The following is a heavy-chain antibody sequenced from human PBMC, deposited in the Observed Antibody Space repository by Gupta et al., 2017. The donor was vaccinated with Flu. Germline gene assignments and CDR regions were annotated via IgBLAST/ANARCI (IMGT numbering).Heavy chain of an antibody. CDR2: ISSSGTHI. CDR1: GFTFRGSS. J-gene: IGHJ4*02. V-gene: IGHV3-21*06. D-gene: IGHD6-19*01. Sequence: EVKLVESGGGLVKPGGSLRLSCAASGFTFRGSSMSWVRQAPGKGLEWVSSISSSGTHIYYAESLKGRFTISRDNAKNSLFLQMNSLRVDDTAVYYCARNQQWLDYWGQGALVTVSS. CDR3: ARNQQWLDY.